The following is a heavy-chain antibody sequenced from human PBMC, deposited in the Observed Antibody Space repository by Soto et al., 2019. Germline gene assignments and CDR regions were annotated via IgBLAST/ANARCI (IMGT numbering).Heavy chain of an antibody. CDR1: GGTFRNYG. Sequence: SVKVSCKASGGTFRNYGIGWVRQAPGQGLEWMGGIIPVFGTTNYAQKFQGRVTITADESTSIAYIEVSSLRSEDTAMFYCGRYCSGGSCHTLDYYGMDVWGQGTTVTVSS. V-gene: IGHV1-69*13. J-gene: IGHJ6*02. D-gene: IGHD2-15*01. CDR2: IIPVFGTT. CDR3: GRYCSGGSCHTLDYYGMDV.